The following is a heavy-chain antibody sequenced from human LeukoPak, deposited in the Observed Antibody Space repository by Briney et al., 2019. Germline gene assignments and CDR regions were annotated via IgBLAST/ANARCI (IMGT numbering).Heavy chain of an antibody. D-gene: IGHD2-15*01. J-gene: IGHJ2*01. CDR3: AKGPAPYCSGGSCYSPHWYFDL. CDR2: ISYDGSNK. V-gene: IGHV3-30*18. CDR1: GFTFSSYG. Sequence: GGSLRLSCAASGFTFSSYGMHWVRQAPGKGLEWVAVISYDGSNKYYADSVKGRFTISRDNSKNTLYLQMNSLSAEDTAVYYCAKGPAPYCSGGSCYSPHWYFDLWGRGTLVTVSS.